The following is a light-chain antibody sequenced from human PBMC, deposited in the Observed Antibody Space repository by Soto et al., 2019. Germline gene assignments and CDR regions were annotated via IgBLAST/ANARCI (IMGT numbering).Light chain of an antibody. CDR1: QRVSSSY. CDR2: GAS. CDR3: QQYGTSPFA. Sequence: EIVLTQSPGTLSLSPGERATLSCRASQRVSSSYLAWYQQKPGQAPRLLIYGASSRATGIPDRFSGSGSGTDFTLTISRLEPEDFAVYYCQQYGTSPFAFGPGTKLDIK. V-gene: IGKV3-20*01. J-gene: IGKJ3*01.